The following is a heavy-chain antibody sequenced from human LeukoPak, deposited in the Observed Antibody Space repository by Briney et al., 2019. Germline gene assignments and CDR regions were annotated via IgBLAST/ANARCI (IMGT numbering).Heavy chain of an antibody. J-gene: IGHJ4*02. CDR2: ISAYNGDT. CDR1: GYTFIRYG. V-gene: IGHV1-18*01. CDR3: ARDQGNGYLGDY. D-gene: IGHD3-22*01. Sequence: ASVKVSCKASGYTFIRYGFSWVRQAPGQGLEWMGWISAYNGDTNYAQKVQGRVTMTTDTSTTTAYMELRSLRSDDTAVYYCARDQGNGYLGDYWGQGTPVTVSS.